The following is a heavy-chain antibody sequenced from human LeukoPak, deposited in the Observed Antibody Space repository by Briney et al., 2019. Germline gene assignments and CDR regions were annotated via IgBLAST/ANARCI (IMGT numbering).Heavy chain of an antibody. J-gene: IGHJ6*03. D-gene: IGHD1-26*01. CDR3: ARVYSGSYYYYYYMDV. CDR2: IIPIFGTA. CDR1: GGTFSSYA. V-gene: IGHV1-69*05. Sequence: SVKVSCKASGGTFSSYAISWVRQAPGQGLEWMGGIIPIFGTANYAQKFQGRVTITTDESTSTAYMELSSLRSEDTAVYYCARVYSGSYYYYYYMDVWGKGTTVTVSS.